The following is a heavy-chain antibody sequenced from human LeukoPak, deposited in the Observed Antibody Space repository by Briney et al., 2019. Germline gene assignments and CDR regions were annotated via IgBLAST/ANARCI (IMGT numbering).Heavy chain of an antibody. Sequence: SETLSLTCAVYGGSFSGYYWSWIRQPPGKGLEWIGEINHSGSTNYNPSLKSRVTISVDTSKNQFSLKLSSVTAADTAVYYCARRKHYDFWSGYYNNWFDPWGQGTLVTVPS. V-gene: IGHV4-34*01. CDR1: GGSFSGYY. CDR3: ARRKHYDFWSGYYNNWFDP. CDR2: INHSGST. J-gene: IGHJ5*02. D-gene: IGHD3-3*01.